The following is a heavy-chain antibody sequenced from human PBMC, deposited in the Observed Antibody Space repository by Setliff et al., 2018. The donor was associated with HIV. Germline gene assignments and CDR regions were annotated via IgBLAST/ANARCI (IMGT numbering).Heavy chain of an antibody. CDR3: TFYSGSFDY. D-gene: IGHD5-12*01. CDR1: GGTFSSYT. V-gene: IGHV1-69*08. J-gene: IGHJ4*02. Sequence: SVKVSCKASGGTFSSYTISWVRQAPGQGLEWMGGIIPILATTNYAQRFQGRITIIADKSTSTAYMELSSLRFEDTAVYYCTFYSGSFDYWGQGSLVTVSS. CDR2: IIPILATT.